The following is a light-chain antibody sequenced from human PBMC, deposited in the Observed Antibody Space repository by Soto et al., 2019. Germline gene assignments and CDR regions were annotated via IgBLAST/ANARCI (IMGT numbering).Light chain of an antibody. V-gene: IGKV1-5*01. J-gene: IGKJ1*01. CDR1: RSISPW. Sequence: DIQMTQSPSTLSASLGDRVTIACRASRSISPWLAWYQQKPGKPPHLLIYGASSLAAGVPSRFSGSGSGTDFTLTISSLQPDDFASYYCQQYSSSTTFGQGTKVDI. CDR3: QQYSSSTT. CDR2: GAS.